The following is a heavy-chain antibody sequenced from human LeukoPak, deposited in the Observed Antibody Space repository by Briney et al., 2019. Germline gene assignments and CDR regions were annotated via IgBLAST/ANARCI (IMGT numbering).Heavy chain of an antibody. CDR3: ARDSGRPTYYYYGMDV. D-gene: IGHD6-6*01. V-gene: IGHV3-7*01. CDR2: IKQDGSEK. CDR1: GFTFSSYW. Sequence: GGSLRLSCAASGFTFSSYWMSWVRQAPGKGLEWVANIKQDGSEKYYVDSVKGRFTISRDNAKNSLYLQMNSLRAEDTAVYYCARDSGRPTYYYYGMDVWGQGTTVTVSS. J-gene: IGHJ6*02.